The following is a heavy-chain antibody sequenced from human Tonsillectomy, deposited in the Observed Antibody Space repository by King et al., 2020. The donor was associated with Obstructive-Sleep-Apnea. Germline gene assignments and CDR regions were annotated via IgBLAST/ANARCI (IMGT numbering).Heavy chain of an antibody. Sequence: VQLVESGGGLVQPGGSLRLSCAASGFIFGSYLMSWVRQAPGKGLEWVSAVSGSGSSTYLSDSVKGRITISRDNSKDTLYLQMNNLRAEDTAVYYFAKHRRGGTYWPMGDAFDVWGQGTMVTVS. D-gene: IGHD1-26*01. CDR1: GFIFGSYL. CDR2: VSGSGSST. V-gene: IGHV3-23*04. J-gene: IGHJ3*01. CDR3: AKHRRGGTYWPMGDAFDV.